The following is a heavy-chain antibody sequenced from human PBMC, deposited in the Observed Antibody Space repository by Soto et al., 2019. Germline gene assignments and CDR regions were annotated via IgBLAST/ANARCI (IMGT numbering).Heavy chain of an antibody. CDR2: INHSGST. V-gene: IGHV4-34*01. D-gene: IGHD2-2*01. Sequence: SETLSLTCAVYGGSFSGYYWSWIRQSPGKGLEWIGEINHSGSTNYNPSLKSRVTISVDTSKNQFSLKLSSVTAADTAVYYCARGRIVVVPAAIKNWFDPWGQGTLVTVSS. J-gene: IGHJ5*02. CDR1: GGSFSGYY. CDR3: ARGRIVVVPAAIKNWFDP.